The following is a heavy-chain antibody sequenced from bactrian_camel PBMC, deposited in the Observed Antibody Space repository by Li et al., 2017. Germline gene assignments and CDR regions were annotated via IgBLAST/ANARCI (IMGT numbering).Heavy chain of an antibody. CDR3: AADGPVSTCTSFNLNSGEYDY. J-gene: IGHJ4*01. V-gene: IGHV3S1*01. Sequence: HVQLVESGAGAVNTGGSRGLTCKAYKPNSGTNCMGWFRQAPGKERKGVAAIHTGDYDDGTTYYTDSVKGRFTISADKAKRKLYLQMTSLKPEDTAMYYCAADGPVSTCTSFNLNSGEYDYWGQGTQVTVS. CDR2: IHTGDYDDGTT. CDR1: KPNSGTNC. D-gene: IGHD6*01.